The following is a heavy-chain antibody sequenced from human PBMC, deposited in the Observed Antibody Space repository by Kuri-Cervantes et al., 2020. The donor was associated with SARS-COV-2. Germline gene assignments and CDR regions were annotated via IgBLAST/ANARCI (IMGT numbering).Heavy chain of an antibody. CDR2: ISSSGSTI. CDR3: ARSDFWSGYYFDY. J-gene: IGHJ4*02. D-gene: IGHD3-3*01. CDR1: GFTFSVSA. V-gene: IGHV3-48*04. Sequence: GESLKIFCAASGFTFSVSAMHWVRQAPGKGLEWVSYISSSGSTIYYADSVKGRFTISRDNAKNSLYLQMNSLRAEDTAVYYCARSDFWSGYYFDYWGQGTLVTVSS.